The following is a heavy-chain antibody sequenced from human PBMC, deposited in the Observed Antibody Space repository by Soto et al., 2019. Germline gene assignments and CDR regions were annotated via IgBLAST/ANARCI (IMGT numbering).Heavy chain of an antibody. Sequence: GGSLRLSCAASGFTFSSYSMNWVRQAPGKGLEWVSSISSSSSYIYYADSVKGRFTISRDNAKNSLYLQMNSLRAEDTAVYYCARAGGLSVGATNYWGQGTLVTVSS. J-gene: IGHJ4*02. CDR3: ARAGGLSVGATNY. D-gene: IGHD1-26*01. CDR2: ISSSSSYI. CDR1: GFTFSSYS. V-gene: IGHV3-21*01.